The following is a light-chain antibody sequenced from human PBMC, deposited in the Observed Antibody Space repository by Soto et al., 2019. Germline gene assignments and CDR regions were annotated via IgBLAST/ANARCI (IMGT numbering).Light chain of an antibody. J-gene: IGLJ1*01. Sequence: QSALTQPPSASGTPGQRVTISCSGSSSNIGSDFVYWYQQLPGTAPKLLIYHNYQRPSGVPDRFSGSKSGTSGSLAISDLRSEDAADYYCSAWDDSLSAYVFGAGTKVTVL. CDR2: HNY. CDR3: SAWDDSLSAYV. V-gene: IGLV1-47*01. CDR1: SSNIGSDF.